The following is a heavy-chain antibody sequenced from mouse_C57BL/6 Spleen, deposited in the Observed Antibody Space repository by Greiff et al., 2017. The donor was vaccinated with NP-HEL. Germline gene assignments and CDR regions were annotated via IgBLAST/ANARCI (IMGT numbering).Heavy chain of an antibody. Sequence: QVQLQQSGAELVKPGASVKISCKASGYAFSSYWMNWVKQRPGKGLEWIGQIYPGDGDTNYNGKFKGKATLTADKSSSTAYMQLSSLTSEDSAVYFCARSGYGSSYERDYYYAMDYWGQGTSVTVSS. CDR3: ARSGYGSSYERDYYYAMDY. V-gene: IGHV1-80*01. CDR2: IYPGDGDT. CDR1: GYAFSSYW. J-gene: IGHJ4*01. D-gene: IGHD1-1*01.